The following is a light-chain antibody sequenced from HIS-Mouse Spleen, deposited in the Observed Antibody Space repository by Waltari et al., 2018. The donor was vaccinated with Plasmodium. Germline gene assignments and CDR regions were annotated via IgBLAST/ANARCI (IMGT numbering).Light chain of an antibody. V-gene: IGLV2-11*01. CDR3: CSYAGSYTYV. CDR1: SSDVGGYNY. J-gene: IGLJ1*01. CDR2: DVS. Sequence: QSALTQPRSVSGSPGQSVTLSCTGTSSDVGGYNYVYWYQQHPGKAPKLMIYDVSKRPSGVPDRFSGSKSGNTASLTISGLQAEDEADYYCCSYAGSYTYVFGTGTKVTVL.